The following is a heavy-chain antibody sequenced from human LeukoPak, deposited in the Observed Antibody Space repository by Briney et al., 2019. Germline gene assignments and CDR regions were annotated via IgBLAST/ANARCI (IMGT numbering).Heavy chain of an antibody. V-gene: IGHV3-7*01. J-gene: IGHJ5*02. CDR3: ATAPASVDSS. Sequence: GGSLRLSCAASGFTFTRFWLTWVRQSPGKGLEWVANINPDGTKTTYVDSVEGRFAISRDNAKNSVFLLMASLRAEDTAMYYCATAPASVDSSWGQGTLVAVSS. CDR1: GFTFTRFW. D-gene: IGHD3-3*01. CDR2: INPDGTKT.